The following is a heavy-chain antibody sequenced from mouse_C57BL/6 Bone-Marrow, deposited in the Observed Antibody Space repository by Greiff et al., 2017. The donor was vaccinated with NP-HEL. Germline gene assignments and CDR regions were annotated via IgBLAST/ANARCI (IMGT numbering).Heavy chain of an antibody. CDR3: TTPTIVTTGYFDV. Sequence: VQLKQSGAELVRPGASVKLSCTASGFNIKDDYMHWVKQRPEQGLEWIGWIDPENGDTEYASKFQGKATITADTSSNTAYLQLSSLTSEDTAVYYCTTPTIVTTGYFDVWGTGTTVTVSS. V-gene: IGHV14-4*01. CDR1: GFNIKDDY. J-gene: IGHJ1*03. CDR2: IDPENGDT. D-gene: IGHD2-5*01.